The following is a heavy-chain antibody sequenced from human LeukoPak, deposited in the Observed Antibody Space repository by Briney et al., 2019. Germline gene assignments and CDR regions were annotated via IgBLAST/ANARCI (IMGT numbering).Heavy chain of an antibody. J-gene: IGHJ4*02. CDR1: RGSFSGYY. CDR3: AREGDSSVYYDY. Sequence: SETLSLTCAVYRGSFSGYYWSWIRQPPGKGLEWIGEIHHSGSTNYNPSLKSRVTISVDTSKNQFSLKLSSVTAADTAVYYCAREGDSSVYYDYWGQGTLVTVSS. CDR2: IHHSGST. D-gene: IGHD3-22*01. V-gene: IGHV4-34*01.